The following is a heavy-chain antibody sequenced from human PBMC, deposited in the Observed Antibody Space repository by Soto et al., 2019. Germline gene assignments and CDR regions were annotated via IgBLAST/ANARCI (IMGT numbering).Heavy chain of an antibody. D-gene: IGHD2-15*01. CDR3: ARGPTEYCSGGSGYRDGAFDV. CDR2: IGTAGDT. J-gene: IGHJ3*01. V-gene: IGHV3-13*01. CDR1: GLIFSRGD. Sequence: SGGALRVSCAASGLIFSRGDMHWCRQATGKKLEWVSAIGTAGDTYYPGSVKGRFTISRENAKNSLYLQMNSLRAGDTAVYYCARGPTEYCSGGSGYRDGAFDVWGQGTMVTVSS.